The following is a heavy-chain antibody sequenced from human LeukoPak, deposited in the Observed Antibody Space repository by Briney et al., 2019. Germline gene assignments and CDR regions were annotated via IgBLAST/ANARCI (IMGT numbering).Heavy chain of an antibody. CDR2: MNPNSGNT. V-gene: IGHV1-8*02. CDR1: GGTFSSYA. D-gene: IGHD3-22*01. J-gene: IGHJ4*02. CDR3: ARGPNYYDSSGSWVDY. Sequence: ASVTVSCTASGGTFSSYAINWVRQATGQGLEWMGWMNPNSGNTGYAQKFQGRVTMTRNTSISTAYMELSSLRSEDTAVYYCARGPNYYDSSGSWVDYWGQGTLVTVSS.